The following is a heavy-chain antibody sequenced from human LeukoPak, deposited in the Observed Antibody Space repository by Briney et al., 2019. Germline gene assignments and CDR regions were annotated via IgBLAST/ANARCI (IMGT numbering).Heavy chain of an antibody. CDR1: LCAFRKYP. Sequence: PGGSLSHSCVASLCAFRKYPMNWVRQGPGKGLEWVSAISGSGGSTYYADSVKGRFTISRDNSKSTLYLQINSLRAKDPPVYYSANTLSYSSGWAYWGQGTLVTVSS. D-gene: IGHD6-19*01. V-gene: IGHV3-23*01. J-gene: IGHJ4*02. CDR3: ANTLSYSSGWAY. CDR2: ISGSGGST.